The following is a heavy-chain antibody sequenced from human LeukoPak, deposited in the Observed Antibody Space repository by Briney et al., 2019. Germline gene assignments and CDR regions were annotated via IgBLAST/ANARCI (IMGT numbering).Heavy chain of an antibody. D-gene: IGHD4-17*01. CDR3: ARDLGYGDRETDAFDI. V-gene: IGHV1-8*03. Sequence: GASVKVSCKASGCTFTSYDINWVRQATGRGLEWMGWMNPNSGNTGYAQKFQGRVTITRNTSISTAYMELSSLRSEDTAVYYCARDLGYGDRETDAFDIWGQGTMVTVSS. CDR2: MNPNSGNT. CDR1: GCTFTSYD. J-gene: IGHJ3*02.